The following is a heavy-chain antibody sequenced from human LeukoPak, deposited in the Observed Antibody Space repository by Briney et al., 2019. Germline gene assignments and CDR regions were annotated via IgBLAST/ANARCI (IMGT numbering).Heavy chain of an antibody. V-gene: IGHV4-39*07. D-gene: IGHD5-24*01. CDR2: IYYSAST. J-gene: IGHJ5*02. CDR1: GGSISSSSFY. Sequence: PSETLSLTCTVSGGSISSSSFYWGWIRQPPGKGLEWIGSIYYSASTYYNPSLKSRVTISVDTSKNQFSLKLSSVTAADTAVYYCARDSSPRKRWLQLRVWHNWFDPWGQGTLVTVSS. CDR3: ARDSSPRKRWLQLRVWHNWFDP.